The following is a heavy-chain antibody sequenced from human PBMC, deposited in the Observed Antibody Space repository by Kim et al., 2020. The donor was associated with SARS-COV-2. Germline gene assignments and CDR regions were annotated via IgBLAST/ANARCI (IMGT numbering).Heavy chain of an antibody. Sequence: SETLSLTCTVSGGSISSYYWSWIRQPPGKGLEWIGYIYYSGSTNYNPSLKSRVTISVDTSKNQFSLKLSSVTAADTAVYYCARDLSSGDYGDYGGYYYYGMDVWGQGTTVTVSS. CDR3: ARDLSSGDYGDYGGYYYYGMDV. D-gene: IGHD4-17*01. V-gene: IGHV4-59*13. J-gene: IGHJ6*02. CDR2: IYYSGST. CDR1: GGSISSYY.